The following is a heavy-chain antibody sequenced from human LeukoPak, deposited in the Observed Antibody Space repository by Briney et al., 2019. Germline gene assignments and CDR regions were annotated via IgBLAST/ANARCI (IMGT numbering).Heavy chain of an antibody. V-gene: IGHV3-30-3*01. CDR1: GFTFSSYA. J-gene: IGHJ4*02. CDR3: AKDLRIAVAGTGLDY. Sequence: GGSLRLSCAASGFTFSSYAMHWVRQAPGKGLEWVAVISYDGSNKYYADSVKGRFTISRDNSKNTLYLQMNSLRAEDTAVYYCAKDLRIAVAGTGLDYWGQGTLVTVSS. CDR2: ISYDGSNK. D-gene: IGHD6-19*01.